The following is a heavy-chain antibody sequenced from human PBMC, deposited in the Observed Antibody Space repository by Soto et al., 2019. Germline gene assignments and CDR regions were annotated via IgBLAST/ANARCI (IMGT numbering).Heavy chain of an antibody. D-gene: IGHD2-15*01. CDR3: APHVSCSGGSCQYDAFAI. V-gene: IGHV3-23*01. CDR2: VTADGGT. CDR1: GFTVSSHA. J-gene: IGHJ3*02. Sequence: EVQVLESGGGLVQPGGSLRLSCEGSGFTVSSHAMTWIRQAPGKGPEWVSTVTADGGTYYAASVKGRFAMSRDTSEKTLYLQMNSLGAEDTAAYYCAPHVSCSGGSCQYDAFAIRGQGTMVTVSS.